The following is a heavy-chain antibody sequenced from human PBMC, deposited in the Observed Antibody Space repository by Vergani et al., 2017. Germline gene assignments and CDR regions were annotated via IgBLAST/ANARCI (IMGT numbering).Heavy chain of an antibody. CDR3: ARGELWSHFDC. D-gene: IGHD3-3*01. CDR2: IYYSGST. J-gene: IGHJ4*02. CDR1: GGSISSHY. V-gene: IGHV4-59*11. Sequence: QVQLQESGPGLVKPSETLSLTCTVSGGSISSHYWSWIRQPPGKGLEWIGYIYYSGSTNYNPSLKSRVTISVDTSKNQFSLKLSSVTAADTAVYYCARGELWSHFDCWGQGTLVTVSS.